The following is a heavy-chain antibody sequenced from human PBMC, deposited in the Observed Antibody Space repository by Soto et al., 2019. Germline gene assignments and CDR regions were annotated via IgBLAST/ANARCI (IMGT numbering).Heavy chain of an antibody. V-gene: IGHV1-69*12. CDR2: IIPIFGTA. CDR3: ASHSSLRGYFISTSCYGYYYGMDG. J-gene: IGHJ6*02. CDR1: GGTFSSYA. Sequence: QVQLVQSGAEVKKPGSSVKVSCKASGGTFSSYAISWVRQAPGQGLEWMEGIIPIFGTADYAQKFQGRVTLTADDSTSTAYMSRSSLRSEDTAVYYCASHSSLRGYFISTSCYGYYYGMDGWGQGTTVTVSS. D-gene: IGHD2-2*01.